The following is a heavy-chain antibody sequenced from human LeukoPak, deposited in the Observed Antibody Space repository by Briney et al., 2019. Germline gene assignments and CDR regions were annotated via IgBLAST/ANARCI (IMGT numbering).Heavy chain of an antibody. CDR1: GFTFSNYW. V-gene: IGHV3-7*01. D-gene: IGHD3-22*01. Sequence: GGSLRLSCAASGFTFSNYWMSWVRQAPGKGLEWGANINQDGSEKYYADPVKGRFTISRDNSKNTLYLQMNSLRAEDTAVYYCAKPPYYYDSSGYYNWFDPWGQGTLVTVSS. CDR2: INQDGSEK. J-gene: IGHJ5*02. CDR3: AKPPYYYDSSGYYNWFDP.